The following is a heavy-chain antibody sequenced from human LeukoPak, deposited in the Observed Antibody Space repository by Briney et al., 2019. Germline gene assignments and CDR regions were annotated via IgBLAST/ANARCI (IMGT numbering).Heavy chain of an antibody. CDR3: AKYITVTTNSYYYYMDV. J-gene: IGHJ6*03. CDR2: ISDSGIST. Sequence: GGSLRLSCAASGFTFTTSAMTWVRQAPGRGLEWVSYISDSGISTYYADSVKGRFTISRDNSKNTLHLQMTSLRAEDTAVYYCAKYITVTTNSYYYYMDVWGKGTTVTVSS. CDR1: GFTFTTSA. D-gene: IGHD4-11*01. V-gene: IGHV3-23*01.